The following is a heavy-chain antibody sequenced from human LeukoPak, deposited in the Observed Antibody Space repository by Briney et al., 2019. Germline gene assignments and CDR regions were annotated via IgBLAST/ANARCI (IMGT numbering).Heavy chain of an antibody. CDR2: ISWNSGSI. J-gene: IGHJ4*02. D-gene: IGHD3-22*01. CDR1: GFTFDDYA. V-gene: IGHV3-9*01. CDR3: AKVSDYYDSSGYFDY. Sequence: GGSLRLSCAASGFTFDDYAMHWVRQAPGKGLEWVSGISWNSGSIGYADSVKGRFTISRDNAKNSLYLQMNSLKAEDTALYYCAKVSDYYDSSGYFDYWGQGTLVTVSS.